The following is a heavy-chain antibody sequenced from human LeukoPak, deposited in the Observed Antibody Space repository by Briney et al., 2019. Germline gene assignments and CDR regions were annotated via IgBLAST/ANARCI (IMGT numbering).Heavy chain of an antibody. Sequence: KAGGSLRLSCTASGLTFYTSGFNWVRQAPGKGLEWVASIGPTGSDRYHADSIKGRFTISRDNANNFLYLQMNSLRAEDTAVYYCATETNGSHYDYWGQGTLLTVSS. CDR1: GLTFYTSG. V-gene: IGHV3-21*06. J-gene: IGHJ4*02. CDR2: IGPTGSDR. CDR3: ATETNGSHYDY. D-gene: IGHD1-14*01.